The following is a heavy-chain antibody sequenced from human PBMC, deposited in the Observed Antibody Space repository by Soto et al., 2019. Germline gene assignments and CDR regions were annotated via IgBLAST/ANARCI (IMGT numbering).Heavy chain of an antibody. CDR2: INPSDGNR. CDR1: YR. Sequence: YRSGRGSQNNRQGLEWMGWINPSDGNRNFAQKFEDRVTMTTATSTNTVFLELRSLKSDDTAIYYCARDRLRGYDSSGFYSWGQGTMVTVSS. J-gene: IGHJ4*02. D-gene: IGHD3-22*01. CDR3: ARDRLRGYDSSGFYS. V-gene: IGHV1-18*01.